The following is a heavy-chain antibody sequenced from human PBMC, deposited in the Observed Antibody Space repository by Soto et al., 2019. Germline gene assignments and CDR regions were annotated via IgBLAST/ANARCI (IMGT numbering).Heavy chain of an antibody. D-gene: IGHD6-13*01. CDR3: ARDLAAVPRAFDY. CDR1: GGSISSYF. J-gene: IGHJ4*02. Sequence: PSETLSLTCTASGGSISSYFYTWVRQPPGKGLEWIGSVYYTGTTDYNPSLKSRVTISVDTSKTQFSLNLRSVTAADTAVYYCARDLAAVPRAFDYWGRGTLVTVSS. V-gene: IGHV4-59*01. CDR2: VYYTGTT.